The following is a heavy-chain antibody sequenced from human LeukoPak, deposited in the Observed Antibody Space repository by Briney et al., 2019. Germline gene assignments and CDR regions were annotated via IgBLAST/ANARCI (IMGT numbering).Heavy chain of an antibody. V-gene: IGHV3-64*01. CDR2: ISSNGGST. CDR1: GFTFSSYA. J-gene: IGHJ4*02. Sequence: GGSLRLSCAASGFTFSSYAMHWVRQAPGKGLEYVSAISSNGGSTYYANSVKGRFTISRDNSKNTLYLQMGSLRAEDMAVYYCARERLPSRYYFDYWGQGTLVTVSS. D-gene: IGHD2-21*01. CDR3: ARERLPSRYYFDY.